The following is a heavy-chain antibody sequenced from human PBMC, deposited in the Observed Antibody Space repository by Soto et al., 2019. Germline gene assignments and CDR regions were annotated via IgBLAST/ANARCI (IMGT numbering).Heavy chain of an antibody. CDR1: GFTFSSYS. Sequence: PGGSLRLSCAASGFTFSSYSMNWVRQAPGKGLEWVSSISSSSSYIYYADSVKGRFTISRDNAKNSLYLQMNSLRAEDTAVYYCASGVSYGFPNYDYWGQGTLVTVSS. CDR3: ASGVSYGFPNYDY. J-gene: IGHJ4*02. V-gene: IGHV3-21*01. CDR2: ISSSSSYI. D-gene: IGHD5-18*01.